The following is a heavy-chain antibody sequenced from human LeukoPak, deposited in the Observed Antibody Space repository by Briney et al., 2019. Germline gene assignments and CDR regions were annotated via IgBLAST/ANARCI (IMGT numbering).Heavy chain of an antibody. J-gene: IGHJ5*02. D-gene: IGHD1-26*01. CDR1: GYSFSSYW. CDR3: AIKWDLYWFDP. V-gene: IGHV5-51*01. Sequence: GESLKISCKGSGYSFSSYWIGWVRQMPGKGLEWMGIIYPGDSDTRYSPAFQGQVTISADKSISTAYLQWSSRKASDTAMYYCAIKWDLYWFDPWGQGTLVTVSS. CDR2: IYPGDSDT.